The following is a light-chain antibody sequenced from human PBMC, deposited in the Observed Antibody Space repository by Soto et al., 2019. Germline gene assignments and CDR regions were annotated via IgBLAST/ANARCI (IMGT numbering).Light chain of an antibody. CDR3: QQRSNWPPEVT. Sequence: EIVLTQSPDTLSLSPGERATLSCRASQSVSSSLAWYQQKPGQAPRLLIYDASNRATGIPARFSTSGSGTDFTLTISSLEPEDFAVYYCQQRSNWPPEVTVGPGTKVDIK. J-gene: IGKJ3*01. CDR1: QSVSSS. CDR2: DAS. V-gene: IGKV3-11*01.